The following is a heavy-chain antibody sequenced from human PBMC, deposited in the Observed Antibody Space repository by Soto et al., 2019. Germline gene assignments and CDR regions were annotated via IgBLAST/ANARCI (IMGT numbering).Heavy chain of an antibody. V-gene: IGHV1-69*13. J-gene: IGHJ4*02. CDR1: GGTFSSYA. CDR2: IIPIFGTA. Sequence: ASVKVSCKASGGTFSSYAISWVRQAPGQGLEWMGGIIPIFGTANYAQKFQGRVTITADESTSTAYMELSSLRSEDTAVYYCAVSSSATLSYFDYWGQGTLVTVSS. D-gene: IGHD6-13*01. CDR3: AVSSSATLSYFDY.